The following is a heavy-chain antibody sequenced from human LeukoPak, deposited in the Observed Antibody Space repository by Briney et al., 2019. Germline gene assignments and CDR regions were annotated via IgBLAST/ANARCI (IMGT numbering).Heavy chain of an antibody. CDR1: GFTFGSYG. J-gene: IGHJ1*01. CDR2: ITPNADRA. CDR3: AIMHGYYDGSGYWVQ. D-gene: IGHD3-22*01. Sequence: PGGSLRLSCAASGFTFGSYGMSWVRQAPGKGPEWVSFITPNADRASYADSVKGRFTISRDNPRNTLYMQMNSLRDEDTAVYYCAIMHGYYDGSGYWVQWGQGTLVTVSS. V-gene: IGHV3-23*01.